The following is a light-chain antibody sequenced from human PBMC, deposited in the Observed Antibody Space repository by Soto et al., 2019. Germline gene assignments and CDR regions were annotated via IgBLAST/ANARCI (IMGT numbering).Light chain of an antibody. Sequence: DIQMTQSPSTLSASVGDRVTITCRASQSISSWLAWYQQKPGKAPKLLIYDASSLESGVPSRFSGSGSGTEFTLTSSSLQPDDFATYYYQQYNSYSWTFGQGPKVEIK. J-gene: IGKJ1*01. CDR3: QQYNSYSWT. CDR1: QSISSW. V-gene: IGKV1-5*01. CDR2: DAS.